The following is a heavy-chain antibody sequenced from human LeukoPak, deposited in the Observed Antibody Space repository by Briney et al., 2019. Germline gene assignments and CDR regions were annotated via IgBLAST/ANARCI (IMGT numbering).Heavy chain of an antibody. Sequence: PGGSLRLSCAASGFTFSSNGMHWVRQAPGKGLEWVAFIRYDGSNKYYADSVKGRFTISRDNSKNTLYLQMNSLKTEDTAVYYCTREGHDILTGYYMTIDYWGQGTLVTVSS. CDR2: IRYDGSNK. D-gene: IGHD3-9*01. J-gene: IGHJ4*02. CDR3: TREGHDILTGYYMTIDY. V-gene: IGHV3-30*02. CDR1: GFTFSSNG.